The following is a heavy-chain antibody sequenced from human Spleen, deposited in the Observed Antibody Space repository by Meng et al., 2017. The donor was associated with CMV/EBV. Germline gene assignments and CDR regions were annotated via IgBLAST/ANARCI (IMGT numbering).Heavy chain of an antibody. J-gene: IGHJ4*02. V-gene: IGHV4-30-4*08. D-gene: IGHD2-2*02. CDR3: ARVDCSSTSCYKEVDY. Sequence: GSISSGDYYWSWIRQPPGKGLEWIGYIYYSGSTYYNPSLKSRITISVDTSKNQFSLKLSSVTAADTAVYYCARVDCSSTSCYKEVDYWGQGTLVTVSS. CDR2: IYYSGST. CDR1: GSISSGDYY.